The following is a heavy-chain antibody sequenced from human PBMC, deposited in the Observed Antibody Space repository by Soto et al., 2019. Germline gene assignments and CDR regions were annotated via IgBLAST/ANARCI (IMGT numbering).Heavy chain of an antibody. D-gene: IGHD3-3*01. J-gene: IGHJ6*03. CDR3: ARGSTYYDFWSGYSWGSGRYYYYYYMDV. V-gene: IGHV1-8*01. Sequence: VASVKVSCKASGYTFTSYDINWVRQATGQGLEWMGWMNPNSGNTGYAQKFQGRVTMTRNTSISTAYMELSSLRSEDTAVYYCARGSTYYDFWSGYSWGSGRYYYYYYMDVWGKGTTVTVSS. CDR1: GYTFTSYD. CDR2: MNPNSGNT.